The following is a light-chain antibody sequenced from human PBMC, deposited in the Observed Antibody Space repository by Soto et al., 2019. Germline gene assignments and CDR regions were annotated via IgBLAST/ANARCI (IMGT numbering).Light chain of an antibody. CDR3: QQYDNWPPYT. J-gene: IGKJ5*01. CDR2: GAS. CDR1: QSVSSN. Sequence: EIVLTLSPGTLSLSPGERATLSCRASQSVSSNLAWYQQKPGQAPRLLIYGASTRATGIPARFSGSGSGTDFTLTISSLQSEDFAVYYCQQYDNWPPYTFGQGTRLENK. V-gene: IGKV3-15*01.